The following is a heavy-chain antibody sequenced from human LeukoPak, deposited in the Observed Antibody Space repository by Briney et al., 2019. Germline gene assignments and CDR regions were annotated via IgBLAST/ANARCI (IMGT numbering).Heavy chain of an antibody. CDR1: GGSFSGYY. CDR2: INHSGST. V-gene: IGHV4-34*01. CDR3: ARGRWLHPFDY. D-gene: IGHD5-24*01. Sequence: SETLSLTCAVYGGSFSGYYWSWIRQPPGKGLEWIGEINHSGSTNYSPSLKSRVTISVDTSKNQFSLKLSSVTAADTAVYYCARGRWLHPFDYWGQGTLVTVSS. J-gene: IGHJ4*02.